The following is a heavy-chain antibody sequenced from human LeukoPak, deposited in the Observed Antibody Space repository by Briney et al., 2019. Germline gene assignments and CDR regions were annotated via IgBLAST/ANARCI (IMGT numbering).Heavy chain of an antibody. CDR2: IIPIFGIA. Sequence: GASVKVSCKASGGTFSSYAISWVRQAPGQGREWMGRIIPIFGIANYAQKFQGRVTITADKSTSTAYMEMSSLRSEDTAVYYCATGYCSGGSCYSSDNYYYGMDVWGQGTTVTVSS. CDR1: GGTFSSYA. D-gene: IGHD2-15*01. V-gene: IGHV1-69*04. CDR3: ATGYCSGGSCYSSDNYYYGMDV. J-gene: IGHJ6*02.